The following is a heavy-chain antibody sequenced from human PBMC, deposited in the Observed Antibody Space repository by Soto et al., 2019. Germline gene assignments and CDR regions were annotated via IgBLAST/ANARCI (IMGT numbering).Heavy chain of an antibody. CDR2: ISGNNDNT. CDR3: AREFCIIPMCSLPDF. Sequence: ASVKVSCKTSGYTFSIYGVSWVRQAPGQGLEWMGWISGNNDNTNYAPELQGRVTMTTDTSTSTAYMELRNLMSDDTAVDYCAREFCIIPMCSLPDFGGQGSLVPVPS. V-gene: IGHV1-18*01. J-gene: IGHJ4*02. CDR1: GYTFSIYG. D-gene: IGHD1-20*01.